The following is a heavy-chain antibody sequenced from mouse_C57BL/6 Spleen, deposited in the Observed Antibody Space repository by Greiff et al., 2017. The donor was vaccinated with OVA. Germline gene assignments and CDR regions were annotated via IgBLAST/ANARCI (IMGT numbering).Heavy chain of an antibody. CDR3: ARKLTVSYAMDY. V-gene: IGHV1-19*01. J-gene: IGHJ4*01. CDR1: GYTFTDYY. CDR2: INPYNGGT. D-gene: IGHD4-1*01. Sequence: VQLQQSGPVLVKPGASVKMSCKASGYTFTDYYMNWVKQSHGKSLEWIGVINPYNGGTSYNQKFKGKATLTVDKSSSTAYMELNSLTSEDSAVYYCARKLTVSYAMDYWGQGTSVTVSS.